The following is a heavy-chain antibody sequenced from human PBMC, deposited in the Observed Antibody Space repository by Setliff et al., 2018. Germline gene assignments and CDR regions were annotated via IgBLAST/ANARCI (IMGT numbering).Heavy chain of an antibody. V-gene: IGHV4-39*01. D-gene: IGHD5-12*01. J-gene: IGHJ6*03. Sequence: PSETLSLTCSVLGDSLSSGTQYWAWIRQPPGKGLEWIGNINYSGSTYYNPSLKSRVTMSVDASKNQVSLKVTSVTAEDTAVYYCAKVDIDYIMTRDNTWQYFFYMDVWGRGTTVPSP. CDR2: INYSGST. CDR3: AKVDIDYIMTRDNTWQYFFYMDV. CDR1: GDSLSSGTQY.